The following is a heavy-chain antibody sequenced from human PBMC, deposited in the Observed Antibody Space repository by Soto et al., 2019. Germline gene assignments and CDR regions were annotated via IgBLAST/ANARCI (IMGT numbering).Heavy chain of an antibody. D-gene: IGHD3-22*01. CDR2: IYYSGST. Sequence: SETLSLPCSVSGGSSSSGDCYWSWIRKPPGKGLEWIGYIYYSGSTYYNPSLKSRVTISVDTSKNQFSLKLSSVTAADTAVYYCAREGYSYGSSGYRTSGAFDIWAEGTMVTVPS. CDR3: AREGYSYGSSGYRTSGAFDI. V-gene: IGHV4-30-4*01. CDR1: GGSSSSGDCY. J-gene: IGHJ3*02.